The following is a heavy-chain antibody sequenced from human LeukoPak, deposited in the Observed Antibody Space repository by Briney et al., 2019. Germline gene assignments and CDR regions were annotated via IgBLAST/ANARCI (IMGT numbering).Heavy chain of an antibody. V-gene: IGHV3-23*01. D-gene: IGHD1-26*01. J-gene: IGHJ4*02. CDR1: GFTFGSYA. CDR3: AKGRELGGRFYFDY. CDR2: ISGSGGST. Sequence: GGSLRLSCAASGFTFGSYAMSWVRQAPGKGLEWVSAISGSGGSTYYADSVKGRFTISRDNSKNTLSLQMNSLRGEDTAVYYCAKGRELGGRFYFDYWGQGTLVTASS.